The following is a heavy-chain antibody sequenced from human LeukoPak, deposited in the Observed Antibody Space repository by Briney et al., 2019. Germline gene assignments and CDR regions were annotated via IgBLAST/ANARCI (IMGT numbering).Heavy chain of an antibody. V-gene: IGHV4-34*01. CDR1: GGSISGYY. CDR2: INHSGST. J-gene: IGHJ6*03. Sequence: SETLSLTCTVSGGSISGYYWSWIRQPPGKGLEWIGEINHSGSTNYNPSLKSRVTISVDTSKNQFSLKLSSVTAADTAVYYCARHSSGSSPRYYYYYYYYYMDVWGKGTTVTISS. D-gene: IGHD3-10*01. CDR3: ARHSSGSSPRYYYYYYYYYMDV.